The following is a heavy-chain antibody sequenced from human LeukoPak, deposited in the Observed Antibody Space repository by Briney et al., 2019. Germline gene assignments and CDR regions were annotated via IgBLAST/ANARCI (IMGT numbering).Heavy chain of an antibody. V-gene: IGHV3-53*04. D-gene: IGHD6-13*01. CDR1: GFTVSSNY. CDR3: ARDGSGGPAAGDAFDI. Sequence: GGSLRLSCAASGFTVSSNYMSWVRQAPGKGLEWVSVIYSGGGTYYADSVKGRFTISRHNSKNTLYLQMNSLRAEDTAVYYCARDGSGGPAAGDAFDIWGQGTMVTVSA. CDR2: IYSGGGT. J-gene: IGHJ3*02.